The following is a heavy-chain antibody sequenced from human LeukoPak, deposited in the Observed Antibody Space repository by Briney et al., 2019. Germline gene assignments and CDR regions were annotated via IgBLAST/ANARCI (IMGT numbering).Heavy chain of an antibody. J-gene: IGHJ4*02. V-gene: IGHV3-21*01. CDR3: ARVVSSSGRCDY. CDR2: ISSSSSYI. D-gene: IGHD3-22*01. CDR1: GYSISSGYY. Sequence: PSETLSLTCAVSGYSISSGYYWGWIRQPPGKGLEWVSSISSSSSYIYYADSVKGRFTISRDNAKNSLYLQMNSLRAEDTAVYYCARVVSSSGRCDYWGQGTLVTVSS.